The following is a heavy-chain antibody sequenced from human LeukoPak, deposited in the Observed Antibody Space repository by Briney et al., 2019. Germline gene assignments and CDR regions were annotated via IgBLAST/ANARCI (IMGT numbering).Heavy chain of an antibody. CDR2: VYHNGNT. J-gene: IGHJ4*02. D-gene: IGHD3-3*01. V-gene: IGHV4-38-2*02. CDR1: VYSISSGYY. CDR3: GSQREWSLTEYHFDY. Sequence: SETLSLTCTVSVYSISSGYYCGWIRQPPGKGLEWIGSVYHNGNTYYNPSLKSRVTISTDKSKNQFSLKLTSVTAADTAVYYCGSQREWSLTEYHFDYWGQGTLVTVSS.